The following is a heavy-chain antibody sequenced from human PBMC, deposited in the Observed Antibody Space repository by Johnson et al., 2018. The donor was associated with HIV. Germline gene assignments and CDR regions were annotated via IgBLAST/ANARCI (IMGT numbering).Heavy chain of an antibody. CDR1: GFTFSSYG. D-gene: IGHD3-10*01. Sequence: QVQLVESGGGVVQPGRSLRLSCAASGFTFSSYGMHWVRQAPGKGLEWVAVISYDGSNKYYADSVKGRFTISRDNSKNTFYLQMNSLTAEDTAVYFCARGGPLTMVQDALDTWGQGTMVIVSA. CDR3: ARGGPLTMVQDALDT. CDR2: ISYDGSNK. J-gene: IGHJ3*02. V-gene: IGHV3-30*03.